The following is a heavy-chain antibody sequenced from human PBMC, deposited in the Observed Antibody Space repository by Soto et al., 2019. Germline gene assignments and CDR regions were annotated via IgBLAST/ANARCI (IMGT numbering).Heavy chain of an antibody. Sequence: QVQLVQSGAEVKKPGASVKVSCKASGYTFTNFGISWVRQAPGQGLEWMGWISAYNGNTNYAQNFQGRVTMTTDTSTSKAYMELRSMRYDDTAVYYCERGGTPIDYWGQGTLVTVSS. V-gene: IGHV1-18*01. CDR2: ISAYNGNT. D-gene: IGHD3-16*01. J-gene: IGHJ4*02. CDR3: ERGGTPIDY. CDR1: GYTFTNFG.